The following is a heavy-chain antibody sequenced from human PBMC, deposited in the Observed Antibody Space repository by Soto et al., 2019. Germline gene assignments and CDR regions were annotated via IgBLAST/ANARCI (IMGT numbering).Heavy chain of an antibody. CDR3: ARDRGLPYSFAY. J-gene: IGHJ4*02. CDR1: GGNFSSYA. CDR2: IIPIFGTS. Sequence: PVKVSCKASGGNFSSYAIRWVLQAPGQGLDWMGPIIPIFGTSNYAKKFQGRVTIPAEKPPSTAYMELSSRRSEEPAVYYCARDRGLPYSFAYWGQGPLVTVSS. V-gene: IGHV1-69*06.